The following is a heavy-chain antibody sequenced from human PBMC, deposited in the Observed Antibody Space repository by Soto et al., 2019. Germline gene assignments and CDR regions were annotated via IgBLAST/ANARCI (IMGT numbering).Heavy chain of an antibody. CDR2: IYSGGST. Sequence: GSLRLSCAASGFTVSSNYMSWVRQAPGKGLEWVSVIYSGGSTYYADSVKGRFTISRDNSKNTLYLQMNSLRAEDTAVYYCAQRTGGEGDYYFDYWGQGTLVTVSS. D-gene: IGHD2-8*02. J-gene: IGHJ4*02. CDR1: GFTVSSNY. V-gene: IGHV3-66*01. CDR3: AQRTGGEGDYYFDY.